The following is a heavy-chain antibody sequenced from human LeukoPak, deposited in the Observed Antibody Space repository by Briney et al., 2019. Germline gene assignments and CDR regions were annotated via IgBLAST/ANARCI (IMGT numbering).Heavy chain of an antibody. V-gene: IGHV3-23*01. CDR2: ISVTGGNT. CDR3: AKGVCSGGSCNSPYYFDD. Sequence: GGSLRLSCEASRFNFNTYAMSWVRQAPGKGLEWVSGISVTGGNTYYADSVKGRFTISRDNSMNALYLQINSLRAEDTALYYCAKGVCSGGSCNSPYYFDDWGQGTLVTVSS. J-gene: IGHJ4*02. D-gene: IGHD2-15*01. CDR1: RFNFNTYA.